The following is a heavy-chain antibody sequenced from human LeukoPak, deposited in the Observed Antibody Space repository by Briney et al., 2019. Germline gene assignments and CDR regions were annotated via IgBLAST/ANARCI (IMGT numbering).Heavy chain of an antibody. CDR3: ARIPKRGYSYDGGGGYYYFDY. J-gene: IGHJ4*02. D-gene: IGHD5-18*01. CDR2: INHSGST. V-gene: IGHV4-34*01. Sequence: PSETLSLTCAVYGGSFSGYYWSWIRQPPGKGLEWIGEINHSGSTNYNPSLKSRVTISVDTSKNQFSLKLRFVTAADRAVYYCARIPKRGYSYDGGGGYYYFDYWGQGTLVTVSS. CDR1: GGSFSGYY.